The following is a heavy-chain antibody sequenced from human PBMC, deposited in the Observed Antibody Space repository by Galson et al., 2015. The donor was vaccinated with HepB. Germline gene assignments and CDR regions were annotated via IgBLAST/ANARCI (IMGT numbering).Heavy chain of an antibody. V-gene: IGHV3-53*01. J-gene: IGHJ4*02. Sequence: SLRLSCAASGFTFSDYYMSWIRQAPGKGLEWVSIIYSGGNTYYADSVKGRFTISRDSSKNTLYLQMNSLRADDTAAYYCARAKSYYDSSGYFFDNWGQGTLVTVSS. CDR2: IYSGGNT. CDR3: ARAKSYYDSSGYFFDN. CDR1: GFTFSDYY. D-gene: IGHD3-22*01.